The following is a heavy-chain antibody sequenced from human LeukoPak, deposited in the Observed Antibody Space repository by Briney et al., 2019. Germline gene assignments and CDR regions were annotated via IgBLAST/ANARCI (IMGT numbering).Heavy chain of an antibody. J-gene: IGHJ4*02. CDR3: VRQFAS. V-gene: IGHV3-48*01. CDR1: GFTFSDHI. CDR2: VSGSSSTV. Sequence: PGGSLGLSCAASGFTFSDHIMNWVRQLPGKRLEWVAYVSGSSSTVYYADSVKGRFTISRDNGKSSLYLQMNSLRVEDTALYYCVRQFASWGRGTLVTVSS.